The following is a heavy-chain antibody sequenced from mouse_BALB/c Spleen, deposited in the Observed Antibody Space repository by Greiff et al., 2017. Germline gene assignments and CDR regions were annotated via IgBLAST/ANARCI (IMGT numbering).Heavy chain of an antibody. D-gene: IGHD1-2*01. CDR3: ARPFTTAAFAY. J-gene: IGHJ3*01. Sequence: EVMLVESGGGLAQPGGSLKLSCAASGFTFSSYTMSWVRQTPEKRLEWVAYISNGGGSTYYPDTVKGRFTISRDNAKNTLYLQMSSLKSEDTAMYYCARPFTTAAFAYWGQGTLVTVSA. CDR1: GFTFSSYT. CDR2: ISNGGGST. V-gene: IGHV5-12-2*01.